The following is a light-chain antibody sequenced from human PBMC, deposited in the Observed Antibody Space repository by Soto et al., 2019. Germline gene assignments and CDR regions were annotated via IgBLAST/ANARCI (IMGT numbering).Light chain of an antibody. Sequence: DIQMTQSPSTLSASVGDRVTITCRASQSISSWLAWYQQKPGKAPKLLIYDASSLESGVPSRFSGSGSGTEFTLTISSLQPDDFATYYCQQYNSYSPKTFGHGTKVEIK. CDR2: DAS. CDR1: QSISSW. CDR3: QQYNSYSPKT. J-gene: IGKJ1*01. V-gene: IGKV1-5*01.